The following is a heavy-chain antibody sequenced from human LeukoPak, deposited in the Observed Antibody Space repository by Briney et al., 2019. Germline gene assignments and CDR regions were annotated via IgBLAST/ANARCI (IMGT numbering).Heavy chain of an antibody. CDR1: GFTFNSYG. CDR3: AREEYYYYGMDV. CDR2: IWYDGSNK. Sequence: GGSLRLSCAASGFTFNSYGMHWVRQAPGKGLEWVAVIWYDGSNKYYADSVKGRFTISRDNSKNTLYLQMNSLRAEDTAVYYCAREEYYYYGMDVWGQGTTVTVSS. J-gene: IGHJ6*02. V-gene: IGHV3-33*01.